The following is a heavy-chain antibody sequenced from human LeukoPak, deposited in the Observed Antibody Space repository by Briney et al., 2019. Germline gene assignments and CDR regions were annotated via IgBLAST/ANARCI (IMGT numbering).Heavy chain of an antibody. CDR2: ISAYNGNT. Sequence: ASVKVSCKASGYTFTSYGISWVRQAPGQGLEWMGWISAYNGNTNSAQKLQGRVTMTTDTSTSIAYMELRSLRSDDTAVYYCARTGSSGYCSSTSCNYWGQGTLVTVSS. V-gene: IGHV1-18*01. CDR3: ARTGSSGYCSSTSCNY. CDR1: GYTFTSYG. D-gene: IGHD2-2*01. J-gene: IGHJ4*02.